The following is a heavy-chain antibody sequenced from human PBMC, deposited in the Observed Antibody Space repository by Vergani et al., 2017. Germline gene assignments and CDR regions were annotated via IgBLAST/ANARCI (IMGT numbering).Heavy chain of an antibody. CDR1: GFTFSSYS. Sequence: EVQLVESGGGVVQPGGSLRLSCAASGFTFSSYSMNWVRQAPGKGLEWVSYISSSSSTIYYADSVKGRFTISRDNAKNSLYLQMNSLRAEDTAVYYCARGRLRSRSXYDYWGQGTLVTVSS. CDR3: ARGRLRSRSXYDY. V-gene: IGHV3-48*04. CDR2: ISSSSSTI. J-gene: IGHJ4*02. D-gene: IGHD4-17*01.